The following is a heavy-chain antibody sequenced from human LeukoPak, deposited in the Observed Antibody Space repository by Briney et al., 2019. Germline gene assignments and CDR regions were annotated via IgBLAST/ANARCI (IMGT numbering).Heavy chain of an antibody. J-gene: IGHJ4*02. CDR2: MSSSSSDR. D-gene: IGHD3-16*02. V-gene: IGHV3-21*01. CDR3: ARDGGTYDYVWGSYRIDY. Sequence: GGSLRLSCAASGFTFSSYSMNWVCQAPGKGLEWVSSMSSSSSDRYYANSLNGRFTISRDNAKNSLYLQMNSLRAEDTAVYYCARDGGTYDYVWGSYRIDYWGQGTLVTVSS. CDR1: GFTFSSYS.